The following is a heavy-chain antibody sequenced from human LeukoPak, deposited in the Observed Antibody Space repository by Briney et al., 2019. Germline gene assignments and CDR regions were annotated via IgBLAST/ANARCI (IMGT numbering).Heavy chain of an antibody. V-gene: IGHV1-18*01. J-gene: IGHJ6*02. D-gene: IGHD2/OR15-2a*01. CDR3: ARVSMADPYYYYGMDV. CDR1: GYTFTIYG. CDR2: ISAYNGNT. Sequence: ASVKVSCKASGYTFTIYGISWVRQAPGQGLEWMGWISAYNGNTNYAQKLQGRVTMTTDTSTSTAYMELRSLRSDDTAVYYCARVSMADPYYYYGMDVWGQGTTVTVSS.